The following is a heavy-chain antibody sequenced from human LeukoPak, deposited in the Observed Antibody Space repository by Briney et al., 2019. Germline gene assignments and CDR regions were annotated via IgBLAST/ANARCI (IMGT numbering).Heavy chain of an antibody. D-gene: IGHD2-15*01. CDR1: GGSISSYY. CDR2: IYYSGST. Sequence: SETLSPTCTVSGGSISSYYWSWIRQPPGKGLEWIGYIYYSGSTNYNPSLKSRVTISVDTSKNQFSLKLSSVTAADTAVYYCAREGSGMVVADRKGAAFDIWGQGTMVTVSS. J-gene: IGHJ3*02. V-gene: IGHV4-59*01. CDR3: AREGSGMVVADRKGAAFDI.